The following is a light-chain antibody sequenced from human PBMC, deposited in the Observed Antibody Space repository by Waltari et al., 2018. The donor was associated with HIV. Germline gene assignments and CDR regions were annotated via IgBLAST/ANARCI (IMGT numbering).Light chain of an antibody. V-gene: IGLV1-47*01. Sequence: QSVLTQPASASGTPGQRVTFSCSGSSSNIGNNHVYWYQQLPGHAPKVPIYGSNQRPSGVPDRFSGSQSGTSAALAMSGLRSEDEADYYCAAWDDSLSGPVFGGGTKVTVL. CDR1: SSNIGNNH. CDR3: AAWDDSLSGPV. CDR2: GSN. J-gene: IGLJ3*02.